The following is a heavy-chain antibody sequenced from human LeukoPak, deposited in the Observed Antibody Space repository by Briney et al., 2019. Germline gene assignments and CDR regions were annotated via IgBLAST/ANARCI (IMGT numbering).Heavy chain of an antibody. J-gene: IGHJ3*02. CDR1: GYTFTSYY. CDR2: INPSGGST. CDR3: ARDGAFYDILTGYYIRGDAFDI. Sequence: GASVKVSCKASGYTFTSYYMHWVRQAPGQGLEWMGIINPSGGSTSYAQKFQGRVTMTRGTPTSTVYMELSSLRSEDTAVYYCARDGAFYDILTGYYIRGDAFDIWGQGTMVTVSS. V-gene: IGHV1-46*01. D-gene: IGHD3-9*01.